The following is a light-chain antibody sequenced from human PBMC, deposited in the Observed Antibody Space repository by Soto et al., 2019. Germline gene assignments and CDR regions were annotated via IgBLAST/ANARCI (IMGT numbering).Light chain of an antibody. CDR1: QSVSNY. J-gene: IGKJ2*01. CDR2: EAS. Sequence: EIVLTQSPATLSLSPGERATLSCRASQSVSNYLAWYQQKPGQAPRLLMYEASKRATGIPARFSGSGSGTDFTLTISSLEPEDVAVYYCQQRNRWLRTFGQGTKLEIK. V-gene: IGKV3-11*01. CDR3: QQRNRWLRT.